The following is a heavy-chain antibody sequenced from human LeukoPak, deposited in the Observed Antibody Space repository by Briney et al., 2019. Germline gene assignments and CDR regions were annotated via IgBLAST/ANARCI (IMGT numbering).Heavy chain of an antibody. CDR1: GGSISSYY. CDR3: ARDSSGWYGVDY. Sequence: SETLSLTCTVSGGSISSYYWGWIRQPPGKGLEWIGSIYYSGSTYYNPSLKSRVTISVDTSKNQFSLKLSSVTAADTAVYYCARDSSGWYGVDYWGQGTLVTVSS. CDR2: IYYSGST. V-gene: IGHV4-39*07. D-gene: IGHD6-19*01. J-gene: IGHJ4*02.